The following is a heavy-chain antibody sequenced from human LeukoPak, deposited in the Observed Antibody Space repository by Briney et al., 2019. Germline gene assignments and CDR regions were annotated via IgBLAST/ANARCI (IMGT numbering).Heavy chain of an antibody. CDR3: ARDRVRDY. CDR1: VFTFSNYW. V-gene: IGHV3-74*01. D-gene: IGHD3-10*01. CDR2: INTDGTST. Sequence: PGGSLRLSCAASVFTFSNYWMHWVRQAPGKGLVWVSRINTDGTSTTYADSVKGRFTISRDNAKNTLYLQMNSLRPEDTAVYFCARDRVRDYWGQGTLVTVSS. J-gene: IGHJ4*02.